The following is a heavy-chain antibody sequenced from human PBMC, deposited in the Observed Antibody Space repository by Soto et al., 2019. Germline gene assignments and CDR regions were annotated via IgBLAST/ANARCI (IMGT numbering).Heavy chain of an antibody. CDR2: IFHDGTA. CDR3: ARLVYDTRLNYMYFDF. Sequence: SETLSLTCAVSGVSISSGNWWTWFRQSPQRGLEYIGEIFHDGTANYYPSFERRVAISVDTSKNQFSLKLTSVTAADTAIYFCARLVYDTRLNYMYFDFWGQGTLVTVSS. J-gene: IGHJ4*02. V-gene: IGHV4-4*02. CDR1: GVSISSGNW. D-gene: IGHD3-10*01.